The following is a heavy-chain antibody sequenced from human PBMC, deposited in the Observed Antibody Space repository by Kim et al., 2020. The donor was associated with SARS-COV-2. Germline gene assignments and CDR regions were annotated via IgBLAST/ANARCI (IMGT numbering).Heavy chain of an antibody. V-gene: IGHV3-33*06. D-gene: IGHD1-26*01. J-gene: IGHJ1*01. CDR3: AKDLSRWVEYFQH. Sequence: YADSVKGRFTIARDNSKNTLYLQRNSLRAEDTAVYYCAKDLSRWVEYFQHWGQGTLVTVSS.